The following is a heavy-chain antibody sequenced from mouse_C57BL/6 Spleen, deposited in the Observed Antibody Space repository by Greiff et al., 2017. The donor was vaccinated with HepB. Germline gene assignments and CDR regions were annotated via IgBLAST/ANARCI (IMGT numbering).Heavy chain of an antibody. Sequence: DVKLVESGGGLVKPGGSLKLSCAASGFTFSSYAMSWVRQTPEKRLEWVATISDGGSYTYYPDNVKGRFTISRDNAKNNLYLQMSHLKSEDTAMYYCARSDGSPFAYWGQGTLVTVSA. V-gene: IGHV5-4*03. CDR3: ARSDGSPFAY. J-gene: IGHJ3*01. D-gene: IGHD2-3*01. CDR2: ISDGGSYT. CDR1: GFTFSSYA.